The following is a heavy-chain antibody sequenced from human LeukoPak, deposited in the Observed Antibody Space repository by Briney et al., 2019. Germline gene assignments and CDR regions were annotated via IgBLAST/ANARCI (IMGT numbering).Heavy chain of an antibody. CDR3: ARDRNWSHAFDI. J-gene: IGHJ3*02. CDR1: GGSISSGGYY. D-gene: IGHD1-1*01. V-gene: IGHV4-61*02. Sequence: SETLSLTCTVSGGSISSGGYYWTWIRQPAGKGLEWIGRIYTSGSTNYNPSLESRVTISVDTSKNQFSLKLSSVTAADTAVYYCARDRNWSHAFDIWGQGTMVTVSS. CDR2: IYTSGST.